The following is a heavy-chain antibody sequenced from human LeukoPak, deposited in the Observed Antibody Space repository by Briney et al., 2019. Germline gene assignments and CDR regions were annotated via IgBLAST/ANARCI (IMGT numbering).Heavy chain of an antibody. Sequence: GGSLRLSCAASGFTFGSYAMSWVRQAPGKGLEWVSAISGSGGSTYYADSVKGRFTISRDNSKNTLYLQMNSLRAEDTAVYYCAKDLARRTYYYYMDVWGKGTTVTVSS. CDR2: ISGSGGST. V-gene: IGHV3-23*01. J-gene: IGHJ6*03. D-gene: IGHD3-16*01. CDR1: GFTFGSYA. CDR3: AKDLARRTYYYYMDV.